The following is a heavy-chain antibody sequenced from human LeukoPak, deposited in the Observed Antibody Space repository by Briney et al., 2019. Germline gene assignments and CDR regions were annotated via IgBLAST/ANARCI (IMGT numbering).Heavy chain of an antibody. CDR2: IYYSGST. CDR1: GGSISSYY. V-gene: IGHV4-59*01. Sequence: PSETLSLTCTVSGGSISSYYWSWIRQPPGKGLEWIGYIYYSGSTNYNPSLKSRVTISVDTSKNQFSLKLSSVTAADTAVYYCARVGYCSSTSCYTGYYYMDAWGKGTTVTVSS. J-gene: IGHJ6*03. D-gene: IGHD2-2*02. CDR3: ARVGYCSSTSCYTGYYYMDA.